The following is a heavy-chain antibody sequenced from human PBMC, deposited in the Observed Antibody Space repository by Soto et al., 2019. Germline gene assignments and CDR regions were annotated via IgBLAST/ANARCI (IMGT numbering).Heavy chain of an antibody. Sequence: QLQLQESGPGLVKPSETLSLTCTVSGGSISSSSYYWGWIRQPQGKGLEWIGSIYYSGSTYYNPSLKSRVTISVDTSKNQFSLKLSSVTAADTAVYYCARGYPEYSSSHWFDPWGQRTLVTVSS. V-gene: IGHV4-39*01. CDR2: IYYSGST. J-gene: IGHJ5*02. D-gene: IGHD6-6*01. CDR1: GGSISSSSYY. CDR3: ARGYPEYSSSHWFDP.